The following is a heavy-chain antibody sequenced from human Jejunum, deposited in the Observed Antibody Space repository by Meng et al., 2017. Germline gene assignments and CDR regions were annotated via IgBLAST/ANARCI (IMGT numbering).Heavy chain of an antibody. Sequence: GESLKISCAASGFTFVDYDMNWVRQPPGKGLEWVSGISRNGDNTAYADSVKGRFTISKDNAKNSLYLQMNSLTAEDTAFYYCSALMVREVGAYWGQGTLVTVSS. D-gene: IGHD3-10*01. CDR3: SALMVREVGAY. CDR2: ISRNGDNT. J-gene: IGHJ4*02. V-gene: IGHV3-20*04. CDR1: GFTFVDYD.